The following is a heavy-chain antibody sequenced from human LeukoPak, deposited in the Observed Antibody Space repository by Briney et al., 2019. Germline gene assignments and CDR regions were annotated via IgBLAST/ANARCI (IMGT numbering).Heavy chain of an antibody. V-gene: IGHV5-51*01. J-gene: IGHJ4*02. D-gene: IGHD2-2*01. CDR1: GYTSTSTC. Sequence: LGEPLKSSCQAFGYTSTSTCIGGVRKLHGKGLEWMGILYPGNSDASYSPTSPVKVRISADKSMSTAYLQWSSLQASDTAMYYCARHDCSSTSCYIPGDYWGQGTLVTVSS. CDR2: LYPGNSDA. CDR3: ARHDCSSTSCYIPGDY.